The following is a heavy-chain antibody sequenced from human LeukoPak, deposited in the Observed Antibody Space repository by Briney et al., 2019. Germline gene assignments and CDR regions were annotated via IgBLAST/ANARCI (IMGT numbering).Heavy chain of an antibody. D-gene: IGHD3-3*01. CDR1: GFTFSSYW. Sequence: GGSLRLSCAASGFTFSSYWMSWVRQAPGKGLEWVSAISGSGGSTHYADSVKGRFTISRDNSKNTLYLQMNSLRAEDTAVYYCARPYYDFWSGYYPFDYWGQGTLVTVSS. V-gene: IGHV3-23*01. CDR2: ISGSGGST. CDR3: ARPYYDFWSGYYPFDY. J-gene: IGHJ4*02.